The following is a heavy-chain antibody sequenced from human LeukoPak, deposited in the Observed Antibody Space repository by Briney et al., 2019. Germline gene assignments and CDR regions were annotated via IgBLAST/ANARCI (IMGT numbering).Heavy chain of an antibody. V-gene: IGHV7-4-1*02. CDR2: INTNTGNP. Sequence: ASVKVSCKASGYTFTSYAMNWVRQAPGQGLEWMGWINTNTGNPTYAQGFTGRFVFSLDTSVSTAYLQISNLKAEDTAVYYCVRDLDDSSGYYSLFSPLNPWGQGTLVTVSS. J-gene: IGHJ5*02. CDR3: VRDLDDSSGYYSLFSPLNP. D-gene: IGHD3-22*01. CDR1: GYTFTSYA.